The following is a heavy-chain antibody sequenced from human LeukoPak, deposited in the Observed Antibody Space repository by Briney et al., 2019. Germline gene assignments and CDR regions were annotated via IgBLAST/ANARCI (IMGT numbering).Heavy chain of an antibody. Sequence: GGSLRLSCAASGFTFSSYAMSWVRQAPGKGLEWVSAISGSGGSTYYADSVKGRFTISRDNSKNTLYLQMNSLRAEDTAVYYCARGAYYGSGSYYTAFDYWGQGTLVTVSS. D-gene: IGHD3-10*01. V-gene: IGHV3-23*01. CDR2: ISGSGGST. J-gene: IGHJ4*02. CDR3: ARGAYYGSGSYYTAFDY. CDR1: GFTFSSYA.